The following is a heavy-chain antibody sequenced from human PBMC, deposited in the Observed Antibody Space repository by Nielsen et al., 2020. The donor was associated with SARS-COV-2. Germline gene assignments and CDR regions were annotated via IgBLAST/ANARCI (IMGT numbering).Heavy chain of an antibody. CDR3: AKGVRTKMATYYYGMDV. CDR1: GFTFSSYG. V-gene: IGHV3-33*06. D-gene: IGHD5-24*01. CDR2: IWYDGSNK. Sequence: GGSLRLSCAASGFTFSSYGMHWVRQVPGKGLEWVAVIWYDGSNKYYADSVKGRFTISRDNSKNTLYLQMNSLRAEDTAVYYCAKGVRTKMATYYYGMDVWGQGTTVTVSS. J-gene: IGHJ6*02.